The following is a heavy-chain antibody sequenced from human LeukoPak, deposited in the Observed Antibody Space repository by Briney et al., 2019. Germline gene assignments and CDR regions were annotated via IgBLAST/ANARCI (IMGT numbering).Heavy chain of an antibody. J-gene: IGHJ4*02. CDR1: GFFFSVYW. D-gene: IGHD5-18*01. V-gene: IGHV3-74*01. Sequence: GGSLRLSCAASGFFFSVYWMHWVRQARGKGLVWVAHINEDGTSASHADSVKGRFTISRDNAKNTLYLQMNSLTVEDTAVYYCARVPTNSYGFGQWGQGSLVTVSS. CDR2: INEDGTSA. CDR3: ARVPTNSYGFGQ.